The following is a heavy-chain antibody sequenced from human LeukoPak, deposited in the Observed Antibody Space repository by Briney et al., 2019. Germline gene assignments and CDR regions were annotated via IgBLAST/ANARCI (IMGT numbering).Heavy chain of an antibody. Sequence: GGSLRLSCAASGFTFSSYGMHWVRQAPGKGLEWVAVIWYDGSNKYYADSVKGRFTISRDNSKNTLYLQMNSLRAEDTAVYYCARDSRSSRYYYYGMDVWGQGTTVTVSS. V-gene: IGHV3-33*01. J-gene: IGHJ6*02. CDR3: ARDSRSSRYYYYGMDV. D-gene: IGHD6-13*01. CDR2: IWYDGSNK. CDR1: GFTFSSYG.